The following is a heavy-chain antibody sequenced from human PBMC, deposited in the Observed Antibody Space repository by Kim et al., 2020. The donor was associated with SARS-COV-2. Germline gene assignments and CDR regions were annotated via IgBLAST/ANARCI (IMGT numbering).Heavy chain of an antibody. J-gene: IGHJ3*02. Sequence: GGSLRLSCAASEFTFSRYWMHWVRQAPGKGLVWVSRISLDGSATTYADSVKGRFTISRDNAKNTLYLQMNSLGAEDTAVYYCVRGGSGAFDIWGQGTMVTVSS. CDR1: EFTFSRYW. CDR3: VRGGSGAFDI. D-gene: IGHD2-15*01. CDR2: ISLDGSAT. V-gene: IGHV3-74*01.